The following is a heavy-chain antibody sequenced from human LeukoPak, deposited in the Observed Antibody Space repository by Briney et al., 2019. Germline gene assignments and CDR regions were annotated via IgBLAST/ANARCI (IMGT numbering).Heavy chain of an antibody. D-gene: IGHD3-10*01. Sequence: GASVKVSCKASGYTFTSYDINWVRQATGQGLEWMGWMNPNSGNTGYAQKFQGRVTITRNTSISTAYMELSSLRSEDTAVYYCASMRDRVLLWFGELSIDYWGQGTLVTVSS. CDR2: MNPNSGNT. CDR3: ASMRDRVLLWFGELSIDY. CDR1: GYTFTSYD. V-gene: IGHV1-8*03. J-gene: IGHJ4*02.